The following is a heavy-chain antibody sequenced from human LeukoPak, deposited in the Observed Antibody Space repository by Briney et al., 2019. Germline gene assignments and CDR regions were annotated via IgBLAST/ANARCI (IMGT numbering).Heavy chain of an antibody. CDR1: GLRFSSFC. V-gene: IGHV3-33*06. CDR2: IRPDSSYI. D-gene: IGHD6-13*01. J-gene: IGHJ4*02. Sequence: GGSVRLSCPPSGLRFSSFCMHCARHAPGKGLDWVAVIRPDSSYIYYADSVKGRFTISRDNSKNTLYLQMISLRAEDTAVYYCAKIVQYTAATGTGLESWGQGSLVTVSP. CDR3: AKIVQYTAATGTGLES.